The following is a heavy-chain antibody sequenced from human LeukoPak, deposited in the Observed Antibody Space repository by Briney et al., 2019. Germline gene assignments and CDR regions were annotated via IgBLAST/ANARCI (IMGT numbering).Heavy chain of an antibody. CDR2: ITGSGGIT. D-gene: IGHD3-9*01. J-gene: IGHJ4*02. CDR3: AKWGDYDVLTGYYDPDY. CDR1: GCTFSNYA. V-gene: IGHV3-23*01. Sequence: PGGSLRLSCVASGCTFSNYAMSWVRQAPGKGLEWVSAITGSGGITYYADSVKGRFTISRDNSKNTLYLQMNSLRAGDTAVYYCAKWGDYDVLTGYYDPDYWGQGTLVTVSS.